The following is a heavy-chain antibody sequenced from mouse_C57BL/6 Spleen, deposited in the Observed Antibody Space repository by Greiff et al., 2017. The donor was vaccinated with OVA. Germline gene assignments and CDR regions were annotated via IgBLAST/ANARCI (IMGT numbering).Heavy chain of an antibody. J-gene: IGHJ3*01. Sequence: QVTLKESGPGILQSSQTLSLTCSFSGFSLSTSGMGVSWIRQPSGKGLEWLAHIYWDDDKRYNPSLKSRLTISKDTSRNQVFLKITSVDTADTATYYCARRDPRGSFAYWGQGTLVTVSA. V-gene: IGHV8-12*01. CDR2: IYWDDDK. CDR3: ARRDPRGSFAY. CDR1: GFSLSTSGMG.